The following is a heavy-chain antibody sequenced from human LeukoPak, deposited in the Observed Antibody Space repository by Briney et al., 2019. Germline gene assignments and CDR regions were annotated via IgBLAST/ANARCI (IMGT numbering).Heavy chain of an antibody. CDR3: ARERYFDY. J-gene: IGHJ4*02. CDR2: ISGGGRST. Sequence: GGSLRLSCAASGFSFNTCAMSWVRQAPGKGLEWVPTISGGGRSTDYADSVKGQFTISRDNSKNTLYLQMNSLRAEDTAVYYCARERYFDYWGQGTLVTVSS. CDR1: GFSFNTCA. V-gene: IGHV3-23*01.